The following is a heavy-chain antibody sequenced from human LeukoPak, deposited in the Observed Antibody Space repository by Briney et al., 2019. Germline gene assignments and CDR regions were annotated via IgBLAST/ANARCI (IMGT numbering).Heavy chain of an antibody. D-gene: IGHD3-22*01. CDR1: GYSFTSYW. Sequence: GESLKISCKGSGYSFTSYWIGWVRQMPGKGLEWMGIIYPGDSDTRYSPSFQGQVTISADKSISTAYLQWSSLKASDTAMYYCARHEVQDYYDSSGYYPGGYWGQGTLVTVSS. V-gene: IGHV5-51*01. CDR3: ARHEVQDYYDSSGYYPGGY. J-gene: IGHJ4*02. CDR2: IYPGDSDT.